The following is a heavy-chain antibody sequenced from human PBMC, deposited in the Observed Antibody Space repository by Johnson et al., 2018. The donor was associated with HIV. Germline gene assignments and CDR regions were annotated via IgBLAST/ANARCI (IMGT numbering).Heavy chain of an antibody. D-gene: IGHD1-26*01. Sequence: VQLVESGGGVVQPGRSLRLSCAASGFTFNSHWIHWVRQAPGKGLVWVSRINGDGSSTKYANSVRGRFTISRDNAKNTLYLEMNILRDEDTAVYYCARGGGDYYRDAFDIWGQGTMVTVSS. V-gene: IGHV3-74*03. CDR3: ARGGGDYYRDAFDI. CDR2: INGDGSST. CDR1: GFTFNSHW. J-gene: IGHJ3*02.